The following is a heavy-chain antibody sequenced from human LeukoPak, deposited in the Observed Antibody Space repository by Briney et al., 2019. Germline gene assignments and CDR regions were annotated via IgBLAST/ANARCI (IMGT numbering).Heavy chain of an antibody. D-gene: IGHD3-22*01. CDR3: ASWDTMIVNTNS. V-gene: IGHV3-43*01. CDR2: ISWDGGST. Sequence: GGSLRLSCAASGFTFDDYTMHWVRQAPGKGLEWVSLISWDGGSTYYADSVKGRFTISRDNSKNSLYLQMNSLRAEDTAVYYCASWDTMIVNTNSWGQGTLVTVSS. CDR1: GFTFDDYT. J-gene: IGHJ4*02.